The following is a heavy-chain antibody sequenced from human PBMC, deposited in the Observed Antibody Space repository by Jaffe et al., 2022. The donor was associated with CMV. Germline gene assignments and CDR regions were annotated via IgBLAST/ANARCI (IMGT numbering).Heavy chain of an antibody. Sequence: QVQLVQSGGEVKKPGASVKVSCKASGYAFTTYGVIWLRQAPGQGLEWMGWISTDNGNTEYARKFEDRVTMTTETSTSTVYMELTSLRFDDTAVYYCARDPWKWELTYAGREPFDIWGQGTMVVVSS. J-gene: IGHJ3*02. CDR3: ARDPWKWELTYAGREPFDI. CDR2: ISTDNGNT. V-gene: IGHV1-18*01. CDR1: GYAFTTYG. D-gene: IGHD1-26*01.